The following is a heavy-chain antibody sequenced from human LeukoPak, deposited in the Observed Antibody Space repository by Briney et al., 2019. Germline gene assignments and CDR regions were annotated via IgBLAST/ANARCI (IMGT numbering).Heavy chain of an antibody. V-gene: IGHV3-30*04. CDR1: GVTFSSYA. D-gene: IGHD5-12*01. CDR2: ISYVGGNK. J-gene: IGHJ4*02. Sequence: GGSLRLSCAASGVTFSSYAMHWVRQAPGQGLEWVAVISYVGGNKYYAHSLKGRFTISRDNSKNTLYLQMNSLRPEDTAVYYCARDSSGYDLIGGFDYWGQGTLVTVPS. CDR3: ARDSSGYDLIGGFDY.